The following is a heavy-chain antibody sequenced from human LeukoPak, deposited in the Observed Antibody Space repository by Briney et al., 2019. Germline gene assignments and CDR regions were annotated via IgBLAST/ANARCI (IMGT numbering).Heavy chain of an antibody. D-gene: IGHD2-2*03. CDR2: LFGSGSGK. Sequence: GGSLRLSCAASGFSFSDYAMSWVRQAPGKSLEWVAGLFGSGSGKSYADSVKGRVTISRDNSRSMVFLQMYSLSAEDTAMYYCVKDLISRDGYWDIDSWGRGTLVTVSS. CDR3: VKDLISRDGYWDIDS. J-gene: IGHJ5*01. V-gene: IGHV3-23*01. CDR1: GFSFSDYA.